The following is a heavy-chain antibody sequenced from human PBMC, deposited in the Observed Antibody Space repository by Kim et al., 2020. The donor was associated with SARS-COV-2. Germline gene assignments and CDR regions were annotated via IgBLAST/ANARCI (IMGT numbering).Heavy chain of an antibody. D-gene: IGHD4-17*01. CDR2: VSANGRTI. CDR3: ARETTVSPDGLDI. J-gene: IGHJ3*02. V-gene: IGHV3-48*03. CDR1: GFSFSSHE. Sequence: GGSLRLSCEASGFSFSSHEINWVRQAPGKGLEWISYVSANGRTIYYADSVKGRFTISRDNAKNSLYMQMNSLRAEDTAVYYCARETTVSPDGLDIWGQGTMVTFS.